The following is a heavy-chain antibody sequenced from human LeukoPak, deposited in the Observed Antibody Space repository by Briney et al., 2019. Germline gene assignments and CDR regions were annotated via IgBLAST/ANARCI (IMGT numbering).Heavy chain of an antibody. D-gene: IGHD6-19*01. CDR2: IYYSGST. Sequence: PQTLSLTCTVSGSSISSGGYYWSWIRQHPGKGLEWIGYIYYSGSTYYNPSLKSRVTISVDTSKNQFSLKLSSVTAADTAVYYCASYSSGSPYYFDYWGQGTLVTVSS. CDR1: GSSISSGGYY. J-gene: IGHJ4*02. CDR3: ASYSSGSPYYFDY. V-gene: IGHV4-31*03.